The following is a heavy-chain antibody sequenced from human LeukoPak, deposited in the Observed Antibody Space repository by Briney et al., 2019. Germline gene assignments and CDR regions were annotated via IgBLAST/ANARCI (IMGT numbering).Heavy chain of an antibody. CDR2: ISTRGDNT. J-gene: IGHJ4*02. Sequence: GGSLRLSCAASGFTFCSYAMTWVRQAPGKGLEWVSAISTRGDNTYYTDSVKGRFTISRDNPKNTVYLQMNSLRDEDTAVYYCARERGFDSWGQGTLVTVSS. CDR1: GFTFCSYA. CDR3: ARERGFDS. V-gene: IGHV3-23*01.